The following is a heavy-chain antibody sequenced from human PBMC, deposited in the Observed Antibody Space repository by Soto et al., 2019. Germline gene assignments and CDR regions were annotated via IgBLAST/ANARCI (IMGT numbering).Heavy chain of an antibody. V-gene: IGHV4-59*01. CDR1: GVSINNFY. CDR3: ARYKMATAAGVFYGLDV. CDR2: VHYSGTT. D-gene: IGHD6-13*01. J-gene: IGHJ6*02. Sequence: QVQLQESGPGLVKPSETLSLTCTVSGVSINNFYWSWIRKSPGKGLDWIGYVHYSGTTNYNPSFNRRRSISRDTSKHQFSLQMVSVTPDDTAINYCARYKMATAAGVFYGLDVWGQGTTVTVSS.